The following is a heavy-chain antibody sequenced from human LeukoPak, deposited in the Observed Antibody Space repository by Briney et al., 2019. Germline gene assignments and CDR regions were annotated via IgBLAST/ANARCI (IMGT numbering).Heavy chain of an antibody. Sequence: SETLSFTCAVYGGSFSGYYWSWIRQPPGKGLEWIGEINHSGSTNYNPSLKSRVTISVDTSKSQFSLKLSSVTAADTAVYYCARVKITGYSSGWYWFDPWGQGTLVTVSS. D-gene: IGHD6-19*01. CDR2: INHSGST. J-gene: IGHJ5*02. CDR1: GGSFSGYY. CDR3: ARVKITGYSSGWYWFDP. V-gene: IGHV4-34*01.